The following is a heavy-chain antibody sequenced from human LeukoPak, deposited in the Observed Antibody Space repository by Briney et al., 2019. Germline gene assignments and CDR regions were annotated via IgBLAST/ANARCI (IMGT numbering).Heavy chain of an antibody. D-gene: IGHD6-19*01. CDR2: ISSSGSTI. Sequence: GGSLRLSCAASGFTFSDFYMSWIRQAPGKGLEWVSYISSSGSTIYYADSVKGRFTISRDNAKNSLYLQMNSLRAEDTAVYYCASTSYSSPNDAFDIWGQGTMVTVSS. CDR3: ASTSYSSPNDAFDI. J-gene: IGHJ3*02. CDR1: GFTFSDFY. V-gene: IGHV3-11*04.